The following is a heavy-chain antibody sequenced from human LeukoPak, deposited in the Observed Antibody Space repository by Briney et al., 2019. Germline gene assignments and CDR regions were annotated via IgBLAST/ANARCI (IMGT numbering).Heavy chain of an antibody. CDR2: IYPGDSET. CDR1: GYKFTNYW. D-gene: IGHD2-21*01. Sequence: GESLKISCKASGYKFTNYWIGWVRQMPGKGLEWMTIIYPGDSETRYSPSFQGQVTISADKSISTAYLQWSSLKASDTAMYYCARPQGVFLNDAFDIWGQGTMVTVSS. V-gene: IGHV5-51*01. J-gene: IGHJ3*02. CDR3: ARPQGVFLNDAFDI.